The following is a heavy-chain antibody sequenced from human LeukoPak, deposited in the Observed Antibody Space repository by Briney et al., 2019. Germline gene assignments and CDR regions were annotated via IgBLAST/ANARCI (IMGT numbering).Heavy chain of an antibody. CDR3: ARARSRRNSSSSGKYYYYYYYMDV. Sequence: SETLSLTCTVSGGSISSSSYYWGWIRQPPGKGLEYIGSIYYSGSTYYNPSLKSRVTISVDTSKNQFSLKLSSVTAADTAVYYCARARSRRNSSSSGKYYYYYYYMDVWGKGTTVTVSS. D-gene: IGHD6-6*01. CDR2: IYYSGST. CDR1: GGSISSSSYY. J-gene: IGHJ6*03. V-gene: IGHV4-39*07.